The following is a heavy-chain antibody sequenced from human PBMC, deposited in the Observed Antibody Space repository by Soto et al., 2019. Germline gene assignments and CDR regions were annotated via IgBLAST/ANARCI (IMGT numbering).Heavy chain of an antibody. V-gene: IGHV1-18*01. D-gene: IGHD3-10*01. J-gene: IGHJ3*02. CDR1: GHIVTNYG. Sequence: QVRLVQSGAEVSEPGATVKVSCKDFGHIVTNYGINWVRQAPGQGLEWMGCISGYTGNAHYSPKDQGRVIMTTATTTATAYMELSSLTSDDTALYYCATGGGALDIWGQGTMVSVSS. CDR3: ATGGGALDI. CDR2: ISGYTGNA.